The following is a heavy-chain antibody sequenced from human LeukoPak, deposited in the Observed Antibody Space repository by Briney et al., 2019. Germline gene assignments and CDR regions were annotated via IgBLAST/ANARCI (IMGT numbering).Heavy chain of an antibody. J-gene: IGHJ4*02. D-gene: IGHD2-15*01. V-gene: IGHV1-2*06. CDR1: GYTFTGYY. Sequence: ASVKVSRKASGYTFTGYYMHWVRQAPGQGLEWMGRINPNSGGTNYAQKFQGRVTMTRDTSISTAYMELSRLRSDDTAVYYCARVSRRLGYCRGGSCYFDYWGQGTLVTVSS. CDR2: INPNSGGT. CDR3: ARVSRRLGYCRGGSCYFDY.